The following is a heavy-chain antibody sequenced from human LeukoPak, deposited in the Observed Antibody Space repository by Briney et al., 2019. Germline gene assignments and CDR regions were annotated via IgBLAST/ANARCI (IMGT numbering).Heavy chain of an antibody. J-gene: IGHJ6*03. D-gene: IGHD2-2*01. Sequence: ASVKVSRKASGGTFSSYAISWVRQAPGQGLEWMGGIIPIFGTANYAQKFQGRVTITTDESTSTAYMELSSLRSEDTAVYYCARYDDCSSTSCRAMDVWGKGTTVTVSS. CDR2: IIPIFGTA. CDR1: GGTFSSYA. CDR3: ARYDDCSSTSCRAMDV. V-gene: IGHV1-69*05.